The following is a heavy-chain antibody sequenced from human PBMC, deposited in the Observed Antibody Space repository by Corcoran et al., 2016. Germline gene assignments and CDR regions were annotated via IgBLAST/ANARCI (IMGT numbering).Heavy chain of an antibody. J-gene: IGHJ6*02. V-gene: IGHV5-51*01. D-gene: IGHD3-3*01. Sequence: EVQLVQSGAEVKKPGKSLKISFKCSGYRYPRYWIGGVRQMPGKSVAWMGIIYPGDSDNRYSPSFQGQVTSSPNKSIRTAYLQWSSLQASDTAMCYGAGRGRRATIFGVVRAVWGQGTTVTVSS. CDR2: IYPGDSDN. CDR3: AGRGRRATIFGVVRAV. CDR1: GYRYPRYW.